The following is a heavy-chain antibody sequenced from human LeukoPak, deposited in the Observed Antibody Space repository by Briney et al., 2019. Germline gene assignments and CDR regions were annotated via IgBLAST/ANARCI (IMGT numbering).Heavy chain of an antibody. V-gene: IGHV1-69*13. Sequence: GASVKVSCKASGGTFSSYAISWVRQAPGQGLEWMGGIIPIFGTANYAQKSQGRVTITADESTSTAYMELSSLRSEDTAVYYCARRDYGDFYFDYWGQGTLVTVSS. CDR2: IIPIFGTA. CDR1: GGTFSSYA. CDR3: ARRDYGDFYFDY. D-gene: IGHD4-17*01. J-gene: IGHJ4*02.